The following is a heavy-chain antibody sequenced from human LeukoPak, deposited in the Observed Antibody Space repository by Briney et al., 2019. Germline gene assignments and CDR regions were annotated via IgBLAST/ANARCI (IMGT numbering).Heavy chain of an antibody. D-gene: IGHD3-22*01. CDR2: IYYSGST. CDR1: GGSISSYY. J-gene: IGHJ1*01. Sequence: PSETLSLTCTVSGGSISSYYWSWIRQPPGKGLEWIGYIYYSGSTNYNPSLTSRVTISVDTSKNQFSLKLSSVTAADTAVYYCARVGTYYYDSSGYSAEYFQHWGQGTLVTVSS. CDR3: ARVGTYYYDSSGYSAEYFQH. V-gene: IGHV4-59*01.